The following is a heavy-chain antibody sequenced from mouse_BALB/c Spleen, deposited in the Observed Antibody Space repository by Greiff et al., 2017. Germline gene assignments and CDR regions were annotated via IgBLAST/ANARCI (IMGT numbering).Heavy chain of an antibody. CDR1: GFTFSSYY. CDR2: INSNGGST. D-gene: IGHD3-3*01. V-gene: IGHV5-6-2*01. J-gene: IGHJ4*01. CDR3: ARQGPYAMDY. Sequence: EVHLVESGGGLVKLGGSLKLSCAASGFTFSSYYMSWVRQTPEKRLELVAAINSNGGSTYYPDTVKGRFTISRDNAKNTLYLQMSSLKSEDTALYYCARQGPYAMDYWGQGTSVTVSS.